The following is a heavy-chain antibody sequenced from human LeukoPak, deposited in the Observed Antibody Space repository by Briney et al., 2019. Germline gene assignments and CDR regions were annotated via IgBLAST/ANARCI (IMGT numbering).Heavy chain of an antibody. D-gene: IGHD4-11*01. CDR1: GGSISSYY. CDR2: IYTSGST. Sequence: SETLSLTCTVSGGSISSYYWSWIRQPAGKGLEWIGRIYTSGSTNYNPSLKSRVTMSVDTSKNQFSLKLCSVTAADTAVYYCARDHRDTALDYRIDPWGQGTLVTVSS. J-gene: IGHJ5*02. CDR3: ARDHRDTALDYRIDP. V-gene: IGHV4-4*07.